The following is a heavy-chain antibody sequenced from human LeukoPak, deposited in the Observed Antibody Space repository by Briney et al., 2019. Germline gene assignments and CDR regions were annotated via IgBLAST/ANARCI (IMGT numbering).Heavy chain of an antibody. CDR2: IHYSGST. J-gene: IGHJ3*02. CDR3: AREGNHSLAAADAFDI. Sequence: PSETMSLTCTVSGGSISSYYWSWIRQPPGKGLEWIGYIHYSGSTNYNPSLRSRVTISVDTSKNQFSLKLSSVTAADTAVYYCAREGNHSLAAADAFDIWGQGTMVTVSS. CDR1: GGSISSYY. D-gene: IGHD1-14*01. V-gene: IGHV4-59*01.